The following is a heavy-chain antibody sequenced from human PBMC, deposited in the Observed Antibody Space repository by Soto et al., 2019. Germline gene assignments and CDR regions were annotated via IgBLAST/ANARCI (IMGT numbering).Heavy chain of an antibody. V-gene: IGHV4-34*01. J-gene: IGHJ1*01. CDR3: ARASLDIAVAGREFQH. CDR1: GGSFSGYY. Sequence: QVQLQQWGAGLLKPSETLSLTCAVYGGSFSGYYWSWIRQPPGKGLEWIGEINHSGSTNYNPSLKSRVTISVDTSKNQFSLKLSSVTAADTAVYYCARASLDIAVAGREFQHWGPGTLVTVSS. D-gene: IGHD6-19*01. CDR2: INHSGST.